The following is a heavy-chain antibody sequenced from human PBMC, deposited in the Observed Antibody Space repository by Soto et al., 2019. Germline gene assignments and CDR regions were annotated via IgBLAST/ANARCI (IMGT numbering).Heavy chain of an antibody. CDR1: GFTFSSYS. D-gene: IGHD3-16*01. Sequence: EVQLVEFGGGLVQPRGSLRLSWAASGFTFSSYSMNWVRQAAGKGLEWVSFISSRSGPIYYADTVKGRFTISRDNANNSLYLQMNTLRAENTDVYYCVRGRLGGVGSRRGDYRGQGTLVTVSA. CDR2: ISSRSGPI. CDR3: VRGRLGGVGSRRGDY. J-gene: IGHJ4*02. V-gene: IGHV3-48*01.